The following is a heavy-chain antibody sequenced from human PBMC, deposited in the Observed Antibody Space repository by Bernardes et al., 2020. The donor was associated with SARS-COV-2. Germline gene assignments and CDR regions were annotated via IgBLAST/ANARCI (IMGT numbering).Heavy chain of an antibody. CDR2: ISSSSSTI. J-gene: IGHJ4*02. CDR1: GFTFSSYS. V-gene: IGHV3-48*02. CDR3: ARALRGVLRFLEWLLQFDY. D-gene: IGHD3-3*01. Sequence: GGSLRLSCAASGFTFSSYSMNWVRQAPGKGLEWVSYISSSSSTIYYADSVKGRFTISRDNAKNSLYLQMNSLRDEDTAVYYCARALRGVLRFLEWLLQFDYGGKGTLVTVSS.